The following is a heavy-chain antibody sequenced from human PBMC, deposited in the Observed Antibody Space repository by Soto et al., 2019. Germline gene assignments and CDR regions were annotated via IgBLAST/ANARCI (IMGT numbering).Heavy chain of an antibody. D-gene: IGHD3-22*01. V-gene: IGHV3-30*18. J-gene: IGHJ1*01. CDR2: ISYDGSNK. Sequence: QVPLVESGGGVVQPGRSLRLSCAASRFTFSSYGMHWVRQAPGKGLEWVAVISYDGSNKYYADSVKGRFTISRDNSKNTLYLQMNSLRAEDTAVYYCAKDSSGYYSAEYFQHWGQGTLVTVSS. CDR1: RFTFSSYG. CDR3: AKDSSGYYSAEYFQH.